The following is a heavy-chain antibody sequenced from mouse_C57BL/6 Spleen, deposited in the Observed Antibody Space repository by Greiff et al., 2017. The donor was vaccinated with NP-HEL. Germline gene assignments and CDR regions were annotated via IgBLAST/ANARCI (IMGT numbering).Heavy chain of an antibody. V-gene: IGHV1-26*01. CDR1: GYTFTDYY. CDR2: INPNNGGT. CDR3: ARSELLYFDY. Sequence: EVQLQQSGPELVKPGASVTISCKASGYTFTDYYMNWVKQSHGKSLELIGDINPNNGGTSYNQKFKGKATLTVDKSSSTAYMELRSLTSEDSAVYYCARSELLYFDYWGQGTTLTVSS. J-gene: IGHJ2*01.